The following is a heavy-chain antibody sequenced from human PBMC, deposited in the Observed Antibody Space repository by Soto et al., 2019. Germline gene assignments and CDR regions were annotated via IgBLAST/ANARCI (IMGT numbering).Heavy chain of an antibody. CDR1: GFSFTSSA. CDR2: IVVGSGNT. V-gene: IGHV1-58*01. Sequence: GASVKVSCKASGFSFTSSAVQWVRQARRQRLEWIGWIVVGSGNTNYAQKFQERVTITRDMSTSTAYMELSSLRSEDTAVYYCAAWSGYDFWSGGIDYWGQGTLVTVSS. J-gene: IGHJ4*02. CDR3: AAWSGYDFWSGGIDY. D-gene: IGHD3-3*01.